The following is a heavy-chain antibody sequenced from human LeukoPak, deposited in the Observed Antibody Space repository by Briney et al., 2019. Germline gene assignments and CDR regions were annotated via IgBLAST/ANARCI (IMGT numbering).Heavy chain of an antibody. CDR3: AREDIVVVPAADFDP. Sequence: ASVKVSCKASGYTITGYYMHWVRQAPGQGLEWMGWINPNSGGTNYAQKFQGRVTMTRDTSISTAYMELSRLRSDDTAVYYYAREDIVVVPAADFDPWGQGTLVTVSS. D-gene: IGHD2-2*01. CDR2: INPNSGGT. CDR1: GYTITGYY. V-gene: IGHV1-2*02. J-gene: IGHJ5*02.